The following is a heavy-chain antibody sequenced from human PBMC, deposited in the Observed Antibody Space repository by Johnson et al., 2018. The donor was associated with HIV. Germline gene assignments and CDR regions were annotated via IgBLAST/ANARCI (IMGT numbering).Heavy chain of an antibody. D-gene: IGHD2-21*02. Sequence: QVQLVESGGGVVQPGGSLRLSCAASGFIFSNYGMPWVRQAPGKGLEWVAFIRFDGSNTYYADSVKGRFPISMYNSKNALSLQMNSRRAEDTAVYYCAKVADPYCGGDCYSWLFAFDSWGRGTMVTVSS. J-gene: IGHJ3*02. CDR2: IRFDGSNT. CDR1: GFIFSNYG. CDR3: AKVADPYCGGDCYSWLFAFDS. V-gene: IGHV3-30*02.